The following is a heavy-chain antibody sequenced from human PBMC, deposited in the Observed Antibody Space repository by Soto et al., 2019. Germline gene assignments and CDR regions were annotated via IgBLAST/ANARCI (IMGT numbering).Heavy chain of an antibody. CDR1: GYTFTTFD. CDR2: MSPNSGKT. V-gene: IGHV1-8*01. CDR3: ARGIEACVDY. J-gene: IGHJ4*02. Sequence: QVQLVQSGAEVKKPGASVKVSCKASGYTFTTFDINWVRQATGQGLEWMGWMSPNSGKTGYAQMFQGRVTMTRDTSITTAYMELSSLTSEDTALYYCARGIEACVDYWGQGTLVTVSS.